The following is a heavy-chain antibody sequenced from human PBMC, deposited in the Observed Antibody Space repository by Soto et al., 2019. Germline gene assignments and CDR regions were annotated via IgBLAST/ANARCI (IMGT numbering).Heavy chain of an antibody. Sequence: EVQLVESGGGLVQPGGSLRVSCVASGFTFSSYSMNWVRQAPGKGLEWVSYITKNSGSIFYADSVKGRFAIARDNAKNSLFLHMSSLRAEDTAVYYCARDGSLTGSGLDLDYWGQGILVTVSS. CDR3: ARDGSLTGSGLDLDY. V-gene: IGHV3-48*04. D-gene: IGHD3-3*01. CDR1: GFTFSSYS. J-gene: IGHJ4*02. CDR2: ITKNSGSI.